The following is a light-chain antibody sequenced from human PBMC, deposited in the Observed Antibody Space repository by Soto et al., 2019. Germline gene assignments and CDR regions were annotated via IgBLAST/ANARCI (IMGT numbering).Light chain of an antibody. CDR3: SSYSSSYTSTSTLI. Sequence: QSVLTQPASVSGSPGQSITISCTGTSSDIGSYNYVSWYQQYPGKAPKLIIYEVSNRPSGVSNRFSGSKSDNTASPTISGLQAEDEADYYCSSYSSSYTSTSTLIFGGGTKLTVL. CDR1: SSDIGSYNY. J-gene: IGLJ2*01. CDR2: EVS. V-gene: IGLV2-14*01.